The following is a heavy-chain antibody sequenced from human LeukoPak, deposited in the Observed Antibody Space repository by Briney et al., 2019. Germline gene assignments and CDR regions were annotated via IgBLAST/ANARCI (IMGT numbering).Heavy chain of an antibody. CDR3: ARGYSSSWNYFDY. J-gene: IGHJ4*02. Sequence: SETLSLTCAVYGGSFSGYHWSWIRQPPGKGLEWIGYVFDSGGTNYNPSLKSRVTISVDTSKKQFSLKLSSVTAADAAVYYCARGYSSSWNYFDYWGQGTLVTVSS. D-gene: IGHD6-13*01. V-gene: IGHV4-34*01. CDR2: VFDSGGT. CDR1: GGSFSGYH.